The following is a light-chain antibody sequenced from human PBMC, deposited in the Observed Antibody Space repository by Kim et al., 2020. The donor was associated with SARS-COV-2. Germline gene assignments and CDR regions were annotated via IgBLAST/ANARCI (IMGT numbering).Light chain of an antibody. Sequence: ASVGDRVTITCRASQNISGYLAWYQQKPGKAPKLLISAASRLQSGVPERFSGSASGTQFTLSISSLQPEDFAIYFCQQAKSFPITFGQGTRLEIK. CDR2: AAS. CDR1: QNISGY. V-gene: IGKV1-12*01. J-gene: IGKJ5*01. CDR3: QQAKSFPIT.